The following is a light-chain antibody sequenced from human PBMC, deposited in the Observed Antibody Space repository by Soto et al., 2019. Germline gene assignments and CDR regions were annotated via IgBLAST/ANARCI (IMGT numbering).Light chain of an antibody. CDR2: DVS. J-gene: IGLJ1*01. CDR1: SSDVGRYNY. Sequence: QSVLTQPPSASGSPGQSVTISCTGTSSDVGRYNYVSWYQHHPGKAPKLIIYDVSQRPSGVPDRFSGSKSGNTVSLTVSGLQAEDEADYYCNSYADSNTYVFGTGTKVT. V-gene: IGLV2-8*01. CDR3: NSYADSNTYV.